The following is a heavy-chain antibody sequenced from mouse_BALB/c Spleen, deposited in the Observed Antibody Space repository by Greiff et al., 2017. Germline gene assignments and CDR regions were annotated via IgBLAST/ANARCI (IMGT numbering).Heavy chain of an antibody. CDR1: GYTFTSYT. CDR3: ARVGGDPFAY. CDR2: INPSSGYT. J-gene: IGHJ3*01. V-gene: IGHV1-4*01. D-gene: IGHD3-3*01. Sequence: VKLLESGAELARPGASVKMSCKASGYTFTSYTMHWVKQRPGQGLEWIGYINPSSGYTNYNQKFKDKATLTADKSSSTAYMQLSSLTSEDSAVYYCARVGGDPFAYWGQGTLVTVSA.